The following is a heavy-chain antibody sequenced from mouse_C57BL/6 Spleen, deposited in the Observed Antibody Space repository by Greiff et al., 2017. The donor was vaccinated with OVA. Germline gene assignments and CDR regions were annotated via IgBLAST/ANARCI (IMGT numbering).Heavy chain of an antibody. V-gene: IGHV3-6*01. J-gene: IGHJ4*01. D-gene: IGHD2-5*01. Sequence: EVQLVESGPGLVKPSQSLSLTCSVTGYSITSGYYWNWIRQFPGNKLEWMGYISYDGSNNYNPSLKNRISITRDTSKNQFFLKLNSVTTEDTATYYCARDYSSNYGAMDYWGQGTSVTVSS. CDR1: GYSITSGYY. CDR3: ARDYSSNYGAMDY. CDR2: ISYDGSN.